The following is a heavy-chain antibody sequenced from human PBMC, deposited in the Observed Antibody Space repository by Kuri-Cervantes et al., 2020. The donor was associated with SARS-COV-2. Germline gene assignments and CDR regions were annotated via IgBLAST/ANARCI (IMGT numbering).Heavy chain of an antibody. CDR2: IKQDGSEK. J-gene: IGHJ6*02. Sequence: GESLKISCAASGFTFSSYWMSWVRQAPGKGLEWVANIKQDGSEKYYVDSVKGRFTISRDNAKNSLYLQMNSLRAEDTAVYYCARAKWNYYDSSGYYYPNYYYYGMDVWGQGTTVTVSS. CDR1: GFTFSSYW. V-gene: IGHV3-7*01. D-gene: IGHD3-22*01. CDR3: ARAKWNYYDSSGYYYPNYYYYGMDV.